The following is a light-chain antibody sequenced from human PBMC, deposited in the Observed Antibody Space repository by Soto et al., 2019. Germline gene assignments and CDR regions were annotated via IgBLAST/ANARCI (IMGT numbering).Light chain of an antibody. CDR3: QKYNSAPRA. Sequence: IQMTQSPSSLSASVGDRVTISCRASQDIRNTLAWYQQKPGEAPKLLIFAASNLQSGVPSRFSGSGSGTDFTLTISSLQPEDVATYYCQKYNSAPRAFGQGTKVDIK. J-gene: IGKJ1*01. V-gene: IGKV1-27*01. CDR2: AAS. CDR1: QDIRNT.